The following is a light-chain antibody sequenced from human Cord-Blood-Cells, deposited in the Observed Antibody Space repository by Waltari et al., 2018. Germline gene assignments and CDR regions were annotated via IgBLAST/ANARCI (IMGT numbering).Light chain of an antibody. CDR2: DAS. CDR1: QGICSA. V-gene: IGKV1-13*02. J-gene: IGKJ5*01. CDR3: QQFNSYPLT. Sequence: ALQLTQSPSSLSASVGDRVTITCRASQGICSALAWYQQKPGKAPKLLIYDASSLESGVPSRFSGSGSGTDFTFTISSLQPEDFATYYCQQFNSYPLTFGQGTRLEIK.